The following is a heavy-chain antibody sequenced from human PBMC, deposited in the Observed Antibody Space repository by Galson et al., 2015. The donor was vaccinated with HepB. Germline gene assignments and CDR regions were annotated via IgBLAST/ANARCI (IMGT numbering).Heavy chain of an antibody. CDR2: ISSSSYI. CDR1: GFTFSSYS. D-gene: IGHD1-1*01. V-gene: IGHV3-21*01. CDR3: ARVESPRGTGRSQYYFDY. Sequence: SLRLSCAASGFTFSSYSMNWVRQAPGKGLEWVSSISSSSYIYYADSVKGRFTTSRDNAKNSLYLQMNSLRAEDTAVYYCARVESPRGTGRSQYYFDYWGQGTLVTVSS. J-gene: IGHJ4*02.